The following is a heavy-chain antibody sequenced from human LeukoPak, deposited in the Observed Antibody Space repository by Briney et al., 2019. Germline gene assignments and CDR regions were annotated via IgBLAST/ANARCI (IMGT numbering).Heavy chain of an antibody. Sequence: GGSLRLSCAASGFTFSSYAMHWVRQAPGKGLEGVAVILYDGSNKFYADSVTVRFTISRYNSKNMFYLQMNSLRAEDTAVYYCARELLGGMDVWGQGTTVSVSS. CDR1: GFTFSSYA. V-gene: IGHV3-30*04. CDR3: ARELLGGMDV. CDR2: ILYDGSNK. J-gene: IGHJ6*02.